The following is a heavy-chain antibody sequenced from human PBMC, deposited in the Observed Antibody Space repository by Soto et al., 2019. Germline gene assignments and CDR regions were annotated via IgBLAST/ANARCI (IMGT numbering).Heavy chain of an antibody. CDR2: IYYSGIT. CDR3: ARHAEVEGSSWYYFDY. J-gene: IGHJ4*02. V-gene: IGHV4-59*08. Sequence: QVQLQESGPGLVKPSETLSLTCAVFGGSINSYYWSWIRQPPGKGLEWIGYIYYSGITKHNPSLTSRVTRSVDTPKHQFSLQLSYVASANSPGYYCARHAEVEGSSWYYFDYWGQGILVTFSS. CDR1: GGSINSYY. D-gene: IGHD6-13*01.